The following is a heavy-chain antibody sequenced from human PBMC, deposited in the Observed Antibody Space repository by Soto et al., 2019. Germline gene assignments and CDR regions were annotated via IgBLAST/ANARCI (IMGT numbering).Heavy chain of an antibody. CDR2: ISDDGRNK. V-gene: IGHV3-30*18. Sequence: QVQLVESGGGVVQPGRSLRLSCAASGFSFNTFGIHWVRQAPGKGLEWVALISDDGRNKYFADSVKGRFTISRDNSNNTLYLQMNILRAEDTAVYYCAKDWGHGDYVFDNWGQGTLVIVSS. CDR1: GFSFNTFG. J-gene: IGHJ4*02. CDR3: AKDWGHGDYVFDN. D-gene: IGHD4-17*01.